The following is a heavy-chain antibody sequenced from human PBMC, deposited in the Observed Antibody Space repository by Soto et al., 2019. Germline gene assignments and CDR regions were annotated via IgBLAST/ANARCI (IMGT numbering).Heavy chain of an antibody. Sequence: ASVKVSCKASGFTFTSSAVQWVRQARGQRLEWIGWIVVGSGNTNYAQKFQERVTITRDMSTSTAYMELSSLRSEDTAVYYCAAKGDDILTGSLDHYYYYGMDVWGQGTTVTVSS. CDR1: GFTFTSSA. CDR2: IVVGSGNT. D-gene: IGHD3-9*01. J-gene: IGHJ6*02. CDR3: AAKGDDILTGSLDHYYYYGMDV. V-gene: IGHV1-58*01.